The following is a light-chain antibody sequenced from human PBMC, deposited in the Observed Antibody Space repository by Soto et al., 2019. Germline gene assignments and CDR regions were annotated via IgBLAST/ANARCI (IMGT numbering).Light chain of an antibody. J-gene: IGKJ4*01. CDR3: QQYNSWPLT. CDR2: AAS. Sequence: IQLTQSPSSLSASVGDRVTITCRASQGISSYLAWYQQKPGKAPKLLIYAASTLQSGVPSRFSGSGSGTDFTLTISSLQSEDFAVYYCQQYNSWPLTFGGGTKVEIK. V-gene: IGKV1-9*01. CDR1: QGISSY.